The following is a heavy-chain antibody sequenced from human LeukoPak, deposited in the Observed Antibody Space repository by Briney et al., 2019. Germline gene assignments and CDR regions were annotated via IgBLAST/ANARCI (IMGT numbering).Heavy chain of an antibody. CDR2: INHSGST. V-gene: IGHV4-34*01. CDR1: GGSFSGYY. Sequence: SETLSLTCAVYGGSFSGYYWSRIRQPPGKGLEWIGEINHSGSTNYNPSLKSRVTISVDTSKNQFSLKLSSVTAADTAVYCCARTPGGIAAAGTRWYFDYWGQGTLVTVSS. CDR3: ARTPGGIAAAGTRWYFDY. J-gene: IGHJ4*02. D-gene: IGHD6-13*01.